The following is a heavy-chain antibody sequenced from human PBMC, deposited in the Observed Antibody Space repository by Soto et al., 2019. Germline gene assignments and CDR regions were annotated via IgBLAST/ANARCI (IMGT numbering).Heavy chain of an antibody. D-gene: IGHD3-10*01. CDR1: GFTFSSSA. J-gene: IGHJ4*02. Sequence: GGSLRLSCAPSGFTFSSSAMSWVRQAPGKGLEWVPAISDSGGITYYADSVKGRFTISRDNSKNTLYLQMNSLRAEDTAVYYCAKALGRDFSDFDSWGQGTQVTVSS. CDR2: ISDSGGIT. V-gene: IGHV3-23*01. CDR3: AKALGRDFSDFDS.